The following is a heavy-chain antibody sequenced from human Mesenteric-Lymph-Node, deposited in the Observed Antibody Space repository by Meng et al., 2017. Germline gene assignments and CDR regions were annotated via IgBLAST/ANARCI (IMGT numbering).Heavy chain of an antibody. J-gene: IGHJ4*02. Sequence: QVQLVQSGAGVKKPGSSVKVSCKASGGKFTSFVFNWVRQAPGQGLEWMGGIIPILGTTNYAEKFRGRLTISADTSARTAYMELTSLNSDDTAVYYCARLDLGLAHWGQGTLVTVSS. CDR3: ARLDLGLAH. CDR2: IIPILGTT. D-gene: IGHD3-16*01. V-gene: IGHV1-69*10. CDR1: GGKFTSFV.